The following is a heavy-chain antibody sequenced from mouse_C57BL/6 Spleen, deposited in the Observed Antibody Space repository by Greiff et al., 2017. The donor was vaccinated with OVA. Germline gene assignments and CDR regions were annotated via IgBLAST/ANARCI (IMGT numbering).Heavy chain of an antibody. V-gene: IGHV1-69*01. CDR1: GYTFTSYW. D-gene: IGHD1-1*01. J-gene: IGHJ2*01. Sequence: QVQLQQPGAELVMPGASVKLSCKASGYTFTSYWMHWVKQRPGQGLEWIGAIDPSDSYTNYNQKFKGKSTLTVDKSSSTAYMQLSSLTSEDSAVYYCARWESGSSPYYFDYWGQGTTLTVSS. CDR2: IDPSDSYT. CDR3: ARWESGSSPYYFDY.